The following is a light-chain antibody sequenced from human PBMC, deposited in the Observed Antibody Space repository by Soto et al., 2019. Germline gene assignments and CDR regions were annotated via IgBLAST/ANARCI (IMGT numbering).Light chain of an antibody. V-gene: IGKV2D-29*01. CDR2: EVS. J-gene: IGKJ4*01. CDR3: MPSIQLPLT. Sequence: DIVMTQTPLSLSVTPGQPASISCKSSQSLLHSDGKTYLYWYLQKPGQPPQLLIYEVSKRFSGVPASYSASGSGTDVTLKISRVELEDVAVFYFMPSIQLPLTFGGGTKVEIK. CDR1: QSLLHSDGKTY.